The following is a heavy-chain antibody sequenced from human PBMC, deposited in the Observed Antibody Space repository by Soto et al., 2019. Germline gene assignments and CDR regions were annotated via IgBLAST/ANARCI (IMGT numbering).Heavy chain of an antibody. Sequence: QVQLVESGGGVVQPGRSLRLSCAASGFTFSSYAMHWVRQAPGKGLEWVAVISYDGSNKYYADSVKGRFTISRDNSKNTLDLQMNSLRAEDTAVYYCARASQCIQLWNEPFDYWGQGTLVTVSS. CDR2: ISYDGSNK. J-gene: IGHJ4*02. V-gene: IGHV3-30-3*01. CDR1: GFTFSSYA. CDR3: ARASQCIQLWNEPFDY. D-gene: IGHD5-18*01.